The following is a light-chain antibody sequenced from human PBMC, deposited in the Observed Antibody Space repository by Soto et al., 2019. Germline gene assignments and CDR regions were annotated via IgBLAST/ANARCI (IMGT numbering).Light chain of an antibody. Sequence: QSALTQPASVSGSPGQSITISCTGTSSDVGAYDYVSWYQQHPGKAPKLMIYEVSNRPSGVSSRFSGSKSGNTASLTISGLQAEDEADYYCSSYTSTSIPVVFGGGTKLTVL. CDR1: SSDVGAYDY. CDR2: EVS. J-gene: IGLJ2*01. V-gene: IGLV2-14*01. CDR3: SSYTSTSIPVV.